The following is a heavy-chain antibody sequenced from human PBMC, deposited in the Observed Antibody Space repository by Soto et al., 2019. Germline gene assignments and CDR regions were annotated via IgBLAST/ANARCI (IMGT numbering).Heavy chain of an antibody. V-gene: IGHV1-46*01. J-gene: IGHJ4*02. CDR1: GYTFTSTW. CDR3: AGDRSHGSAYGRLDY. D-gene: IGHD3-22*01. Sequence: QVQLVQSGAEVKKPGASVKVSCKASGYTFTSTWMHWVRQAPGQGLEWMGIINPYGGAATYAEKFQGRATMTRDTSTATDDMGPSSLRSEDTAMYYGAGDRSHGSAYGRLDYWGQGTQVTVSS. CDR2: INPYGGAA.